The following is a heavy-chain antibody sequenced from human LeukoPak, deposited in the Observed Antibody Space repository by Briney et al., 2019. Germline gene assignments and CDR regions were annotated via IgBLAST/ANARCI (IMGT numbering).Heavy chain of an antibody. CDR2: ISAYNGNT. D-gene: IGHD3-10*01. V-gene: IGHV1-18*01. J-gene: IGHJ5*02. CDR1: GYTFTSYG. Sequence: ASVKVSCKASGYTFTSYGISWVRQAPGQGLEWMGWISAYNGNTNYAQKLQGRVTMTTDTSTSTAYMELSSLRSEDTAVYYCARNPFMVRGVISSWFDPWGQGTLVTVSS. CDR3: ARNPFMVRGVISSWFDP.